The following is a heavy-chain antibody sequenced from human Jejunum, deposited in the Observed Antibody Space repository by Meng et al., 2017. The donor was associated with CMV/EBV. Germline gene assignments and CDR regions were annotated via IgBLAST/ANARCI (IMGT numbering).Heavy chain of an antibody. CDR1: YS. CDR3: ARGRWVRVPPSHLYSAVDV. J-gene: IGHJ6*02. D-gene: IGHD4-23*01. Sequence: YSWCWIRQPPGKGLELIGEIYYSGSTTYSPSLESRVTISLDTSKSQFSLRLSSVTAADSAVYYCARGRWVRVPPSHLYSAVDVWGHGTTVTVSS. CDR2: IYYSGST. V-gene: IGHV4-34*01.